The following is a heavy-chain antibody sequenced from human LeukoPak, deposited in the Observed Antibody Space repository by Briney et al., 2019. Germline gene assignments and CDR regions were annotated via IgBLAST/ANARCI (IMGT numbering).Heavy chain of an antibody. D-gene: IGHD3-3*01. J-gene: IGHJ6*03. CDR1: GFTFDDYA. CDR2: ISGDGGST. V-gene: IGHV3-43*02. CDR3: AKSIFGVVTPWYMDV. Sequence: GGSLRLSCAASGFTFDDYAMHWVRQAPGKGLEWVSLISGDGGSTCYADSVKGRFTISRDNSKNSLYLQMNSLRTEDTALYYCAKSIFGVVTPWYMDVWGKGTTVTVSS.